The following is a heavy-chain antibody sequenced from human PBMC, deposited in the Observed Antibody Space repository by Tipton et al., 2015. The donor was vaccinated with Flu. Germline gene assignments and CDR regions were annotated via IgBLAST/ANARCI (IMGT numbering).Heavy chain of an antibody. CDR3: ARRAPYCGGDCYGLFDY. J-gene: IGHJ4*02. CDR1: GGSFSGYY. CDR2: IYYSGST. V-gene: IGHV4-34*01. D-gene: IGHD2-21*01. Sequence: LRLSCAVYGGSFSGYYWSWIRQPPGKGLEWIGSIYYSGSTYYNPSLKSRVTISVDTSKNQFSLKLSSVTAADTAVYYCARRAPYCGGDCYGLFDYWGQGTLVTVSS.